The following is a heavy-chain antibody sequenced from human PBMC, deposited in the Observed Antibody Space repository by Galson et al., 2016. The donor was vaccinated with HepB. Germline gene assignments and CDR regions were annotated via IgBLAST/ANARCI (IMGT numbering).Heavy chain of an antibody. D-gene: IGHD3-22*01. V-gene: IGHV1-69*06. J-gene: IGHJ4*02. CDR3: ATPDSKQSGGYYGAY. CDR1: GGTFISHS. CDR2: ITPHIGSA. Sequence: SVKVSCKASGGTFISHSISWVRQAPGQGLEWMGGITPHIGSANYAQKFRDRVTITADKFTTTAFMELSSLRSEDPAGYYCATPDSKQSGGYYGAYWGPGTLFIVSS.